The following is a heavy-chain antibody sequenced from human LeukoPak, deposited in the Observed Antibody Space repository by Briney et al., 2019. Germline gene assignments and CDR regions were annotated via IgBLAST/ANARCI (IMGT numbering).Heavy chain of an antibody. CDR2: ISNGGSTT. J-gene: IGHJ4*02. D-gene: IGHD3-10*01. CDR3: ARDPSGRASHLDY. Sequence: PGGSLRLSCAASGFTFSSYEMTWFRQAPGKGLEWVAYISNGGSTTYYADSVRGRFTISRDNAKNSMYLQMNSLRDEDMAVYYCARDPSGRASHLDYWGQGTLVTVSS. CDR1: GFTFSSYE. V-gene: IGHV3-48*03.